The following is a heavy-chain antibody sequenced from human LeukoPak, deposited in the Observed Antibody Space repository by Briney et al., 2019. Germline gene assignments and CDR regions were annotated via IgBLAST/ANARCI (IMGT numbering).Heavy chain of an antibody. V-gene: IGHV3-48*03. J-gene: IGHJ5*01. D-gene: IGHD3-10*01. CDR1: GFSFSSYE. CDR2: ISSSGSTI. CDR3: ARGYYYGSGTLGPFDS. Sequence: PGGSLRLSCAAPGFSFSSYEMNWVRRAPGKGLEWVSYISSSGSTIYNADSVKGRFTISRDNAKNSLYLQMNSLRAEDTAVYYCARGYYYGSGTLGPFDSWGQGTLVTVSS.